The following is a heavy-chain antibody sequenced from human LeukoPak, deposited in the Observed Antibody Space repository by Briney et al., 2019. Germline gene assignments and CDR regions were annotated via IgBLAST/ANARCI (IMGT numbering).Heavy chain of an antibody. V-gene: IGHV4-4*02. Sequence: PSETLSLTCAVSGGSISSSNWWNWVRQPPGKGLEWIGEIYHSGSTNYNPSLRSRVTISVDKPKNQFFLKLSSVTAADTAVYYCAMRGSNYWFDPWGQGTLVTVSS. CDR2: IYHSGST. J-gene: IGHJ5*02. CDR3: AMRGSNYWFDP. CDR1: GGSISSSNW. D-gene: IGHD6-13*01.